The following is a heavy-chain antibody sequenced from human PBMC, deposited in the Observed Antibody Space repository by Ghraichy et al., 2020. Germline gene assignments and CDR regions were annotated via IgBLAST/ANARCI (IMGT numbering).Heavy chain of an antibody. Sequence: SETLSLTCTVSGGSISSSSYYWGWIRQTPGKGLEWIGSIYYSGITYYNPSLKSRATISIDTSKNQFSLQLSFVTAADTAVYYCGRRPRTRMDVWGQGTTVTVSS. CDR2: IYYSGIT. CDR3: GRRPRTRMDV. V-gene: IGHV4-39*01. J-gene: IGHJ6*02. CDR1: GGSISSSSYY.